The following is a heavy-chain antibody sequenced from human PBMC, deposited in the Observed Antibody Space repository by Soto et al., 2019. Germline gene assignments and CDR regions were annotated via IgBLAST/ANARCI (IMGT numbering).Heavy chain of an antibody. V-gene: IGHV3-64*01. CDR1: GFTFSSYA. CDR2: ISSNGGST. CDR3: ARLPPDY. J-gene: IGHJ4*02. Sequence: EVQLVESGGGLVQPGGSLRLSCAASGFTFSSYAMHWVRQAPGKGLEYVSAISSNGGSTYYANSVKGRFTISRDNSENTLYLQMGSLRAEDMAVYYCARLPPDYWGQGTLVTVSS.